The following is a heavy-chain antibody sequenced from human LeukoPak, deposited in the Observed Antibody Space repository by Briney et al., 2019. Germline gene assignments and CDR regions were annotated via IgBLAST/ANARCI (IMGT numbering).Heavy chain of an antibody. D-gene: IGHD3-22*01. CDR2: ISAYNGNT. CDR3: ARARAYYYDSSREKPYYFDY. CDR1: GYTFTSYG. Sequence: ASVKVSCKASGYTFTSYGISWVRQAPGQGLERTGWISAYNGNTNYAQKLQGRVTMTTDTSTSTAYMELRSLRSDDTAVYYCARARAYYYDSSREKPYYFDYWGQGTLVTVSS. V-gene: IGHV1-18*01. J-gene: IGHJ4*02.